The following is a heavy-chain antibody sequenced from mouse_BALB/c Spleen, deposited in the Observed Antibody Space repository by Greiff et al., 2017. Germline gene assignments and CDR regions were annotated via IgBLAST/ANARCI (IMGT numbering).Heavy chain of an antibody. J-gene: IGHJ1*01. D-gene: IGHD2-4*01. CDR1: GFTFTDYY. V-gene: IGHV7-3*02. CDR2: IRNKAHGYTT. Sequence: EVMLVESGGGLVQPGGSLRLSCATSGFTFTDYYMSWVRQPPGKALEWLGFIRNKAHGYTTEYSASVKGRFTISRDNSQSILYLQMNTLRAEDSATYYCARDSYDNDRGYFDVWGAGTTVTVSS. CDR3: ARDSYDNDRGYFDV.